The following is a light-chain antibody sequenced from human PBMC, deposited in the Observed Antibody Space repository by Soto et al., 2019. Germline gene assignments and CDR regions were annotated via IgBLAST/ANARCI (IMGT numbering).Light chain of an antibody. CDR3: KQYNSYKWK. V-gene: IGKV1-9*01. J-gene: IGKJ1*01. Sequence: DIQMTWSPSTLPSSFGDRVTITCSSGQGISSYLAWYKQKQGKANKLLIYAAYTLQSGVTSRFSGSGSGTEFTITIRSLQNDDFETYYCKQYNSYKWKCGHGTTVDIK. CDR1: QGISSY. CDR2: AAY.